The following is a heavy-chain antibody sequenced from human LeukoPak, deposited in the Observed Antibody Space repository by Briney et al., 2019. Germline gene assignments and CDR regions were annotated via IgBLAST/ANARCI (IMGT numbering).Heavy chain of an antibody. D-gene: IGHD1-1*01. Sequence: ASVKVSCKASGYTFTNYYIHWVRQAPGQGLEWMGIINPSGGSTNYAQNFQGRVTMTGDKSTSIVYMELSSLRSEDTAVYYCARVKRAGTTSGLDPWGQGTLVTVSS. CDR2: INPSGGST. J-gene: IGHJ5*02. CDR3: ARVKRAGTTSGLDP. V-gene: IGHV1-46*01. CDR1: GYTFTNYY.